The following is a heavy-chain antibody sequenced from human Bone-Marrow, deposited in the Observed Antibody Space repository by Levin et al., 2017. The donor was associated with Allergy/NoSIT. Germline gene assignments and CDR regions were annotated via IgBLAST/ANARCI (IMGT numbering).Heavy chain of an antibody. D-gene: IGHD2-15*01. J-gene: IGHJ4*02. CDR3: ARDSENSKWSYFDY. CDR2: IFYTGTT. V-gene: IGHV4-30-4*02. CDR1: GGSISSGDYY. Sequence: SETLSLTCTVSGGSISSGDYYWSWIRQRPGKALEWIGYIFYTGTTQSNPSLTSRVTISVDTSKNQFSLQLTSVTAADTAVYYCARDSENSKWSYFDYWGLGALVTVSS.